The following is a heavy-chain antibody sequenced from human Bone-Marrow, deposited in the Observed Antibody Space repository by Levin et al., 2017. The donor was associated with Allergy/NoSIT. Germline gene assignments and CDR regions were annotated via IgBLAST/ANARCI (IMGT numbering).Heavy chain of an antibody. V-gene: IGHV3-7*01. CDR3: ARDYDTSGSLGY. CDR1: GFTFSRDW. CDR2: IRQDGIEK. Sequence: SGGSLRLSCAASGFTFSRDWMTWIRQAPGKGLEWVANIRQDGIEKHYGGFVKGRFTISRDNAKNLLYLHMNGLRDEDTAVYYCARDYDTSGSLGYWGQGTLVTVSS. D-gene: IGHD3-22*01. J-gene: IGHJ4*02.